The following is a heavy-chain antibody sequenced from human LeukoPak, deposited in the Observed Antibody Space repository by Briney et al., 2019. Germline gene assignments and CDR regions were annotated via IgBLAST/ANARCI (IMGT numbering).Heavy chain of an antibody. D-gene: IGHD1-1*01. CDR3: ARRLERHHDFDY. V-gene: IGHV1-18*01. Sequence: ASVKVSCKASGYTFTSYDINWVRQATGQGLEWMGWISTYNGNTNYAQKLQDRVTMTTDTSTSTAYMELRSLRSDDTAMYYCARRLERHHDFDYWGQGTLVTVSS. J-gene: IGHJ4*02. CDR2: ISTYNGNT. CDR1: GYTFTSYD.